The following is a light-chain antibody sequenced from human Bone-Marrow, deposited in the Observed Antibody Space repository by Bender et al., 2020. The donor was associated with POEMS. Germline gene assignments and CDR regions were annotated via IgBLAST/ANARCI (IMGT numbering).Light chain of an antibody. CDR3: ATWDDSLRV. Sequence: QSVLTQPPSASGTPGQSVIISCSGTDSNFGGNNVNWYQQLPGKAPKLLIYYNDMKPSGVSDRFSGSKSGTSASLAISGLQSEDEADYYCATWDDSLRVFGGGTKLTVL. V-gene: IGLV1-44*01. CDR2: YND. CDR1: DSNFGGNN. J-gene: IGLJ2*01.